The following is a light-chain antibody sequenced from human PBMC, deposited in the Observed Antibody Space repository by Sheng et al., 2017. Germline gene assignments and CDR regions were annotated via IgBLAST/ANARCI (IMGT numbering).Light chain of an antibody. CDR3: QQYDNWPPWT. V-gene: IGKV3-15*01. Sequence: EIMLTQSPATLSLSPGDRATLSCRASQSVSSNLAWYQQRPGQAPRLLIYGASTRATGIPARFSGSGSGTEFTLTISSLQSEDFAVYYCQQYDNWPPWTFGQGTKVEIQ. CDR2: GAS. CDR1: QSVSSN. J-gene: IGKJ1*01.